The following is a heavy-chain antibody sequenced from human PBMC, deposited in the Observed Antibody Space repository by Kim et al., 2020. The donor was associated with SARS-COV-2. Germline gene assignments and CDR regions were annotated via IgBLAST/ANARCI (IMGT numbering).Heavy chain of an antibody. Sequence: SETLSLTCTVSGGSMNDYYWNWIRQPPGKGLEWIGYMHYSGSTSYNPSLKSRVTISVDTSKNQFSLKMTSVTAAATAVYYCARSRQLRGGLDYWGQGTLVTVSS. V-gene: IGHV4-59*13. CDR1: GGSMNDYY. CDR3: ARSRQLRGGLDY. J-gene: IGHJ4*02. CDR2: MHYSGST. D-gene: IGHD6-6*01.